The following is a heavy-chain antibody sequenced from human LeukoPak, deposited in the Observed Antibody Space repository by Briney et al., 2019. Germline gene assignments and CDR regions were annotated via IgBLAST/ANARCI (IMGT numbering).Heavy chain of an antibody. D-gene: IGHD3-22*01. CDR2: INPSGGST. V-gene: IGHV1-46*01. Sequence: ASVKVSCKASGYTFTSYYMHWVRQAPGQGLEWMGIINPSGGSTSYAQKFQGRVTMTRDTSTSTVYMELSSLRSEDTAVYYCARGPIRDYYDSSGYPSPRTTHYFDYWGQGTLVTVSS. J-gene: IGHJ4*02. CDR3: ARGPIRDYYDSSGYPSPRTTHYFDY. CDR1: GYTFTSYY.